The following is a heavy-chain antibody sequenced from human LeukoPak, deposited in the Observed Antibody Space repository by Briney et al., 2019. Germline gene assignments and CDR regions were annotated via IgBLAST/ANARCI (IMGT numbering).Heavy chain of an antibody. J-gene: IGHJ4*02. CDR3: ARVGEYSSSWYLVY. V-gene: IGHV4-59*01. CDR1: GGSISSYY. D-gene: IGHD6-19*01. Sequence: SETLSLTCTASGGSISSYYWSWIRQPPGKGLEWIGFIYYTGRTTYNSSLKSRVTISVHTSKNQFSLKLSSVTPADTAVYYCARVGEYSSSWYLVYWGQGTLVTVSS. CDR2: IYYTGRT.